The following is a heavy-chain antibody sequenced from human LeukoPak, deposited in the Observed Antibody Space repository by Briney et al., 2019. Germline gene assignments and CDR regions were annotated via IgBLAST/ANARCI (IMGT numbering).Heavy chain of an antibody. Sequence: ASVRVPCKASGYTFTNYGISWVRQAPGQGLEWMGWISAYNGNTHYAQNLQGRVTMTTDTSTSTAYMELRSLRSDDTAVYYCARQPYYFDSSGYYYFDYWGQGTLVTVSS. CDR3: ARQPYYFDSSGYYYFDY. J-gene: IGHJ4*02. D-gene: IGHD3-22*01. CDR1: GYTFTNYG. CDR2: ISAYNGNT. V-gene: IGHV1-18*01.